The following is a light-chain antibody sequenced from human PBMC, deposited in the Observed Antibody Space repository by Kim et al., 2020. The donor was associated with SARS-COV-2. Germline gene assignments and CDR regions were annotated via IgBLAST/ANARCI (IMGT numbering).Light chain of an antibody. J-gene: IGKJ1*01. CDR2: RVS. CDR1: QSLAYSDGNTY. CDR3: MQGTHRPRT. V-gene: IGKV2-30*01. Sequence: DVVLTQSPLSLPVTLGQPASISCTSTQSLAYSDGNTYLNWFQQRPGQSPRRLIYRVSTRDSGVPDRFSGSGSGADFTLNISRVEAEDLGVYYCMQGTHRPRTFGQGTKLEIK.